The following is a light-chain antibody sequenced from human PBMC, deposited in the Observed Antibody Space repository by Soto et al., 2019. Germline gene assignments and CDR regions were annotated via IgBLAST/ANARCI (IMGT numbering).Light chain of an antibody. V-gene: IGKV1-5*01. CDR2: DAS. J-gene: IGKJ1*01. CDR3: QQYNSYWT. Sequence: DIEMTQSPSTLSASVGDRVTITCRASQSISSWLAWYQQKPGKAPKLLIYDASSSESGVPSRFSGSGSGTEFTLTIRSLQPDDSATYYCQQYNSYWTFGQGTKVDIK. CDR1: QSISSW.